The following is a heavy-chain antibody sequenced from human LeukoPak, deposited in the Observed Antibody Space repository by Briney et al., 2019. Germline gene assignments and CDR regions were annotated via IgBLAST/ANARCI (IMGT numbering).Heavy chain of an antibody. CDR2: INPYSGAT. V-gene: IGHV1-2*02. CDR1: GYSFTSHY. D-gene: IGHD2-21*01. Sequence: GASVKVSCKASGYSFTSHYMHWVRQAPGQGLEWMGWINPYSGATNYAQKFQGRVTMTRDTSISTAYMDLSSLKSDDTAVYYCARAHIGNDLFIDYWGQGTLVTVSS. J-gene: IGHJ4*02. CDR3: ARAHIGNDLFIDY.